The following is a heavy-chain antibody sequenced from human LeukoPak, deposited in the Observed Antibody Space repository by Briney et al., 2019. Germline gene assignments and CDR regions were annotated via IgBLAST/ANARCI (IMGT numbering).Heavy chain of an antibody. Sequence: PGGSLRLSCAASGFTFSSYAMSWVRQAPGKGLEWVSAISGSGGSTYYADSVKGRFTISRDNSKNTLYLQMNSLRAEDTAVYYCAKSPGGTAMVTDYYYYMDVWGEGTTVTVSS. CDR2: ISGSGGST. D-gene: IGHD5-18*01. J-gene: IGHJ6*03. V-gene: IGHV3-23*01. CDR3: AKSPGGTAMVTDYYYYMDV. CDR1: GFTFSSYA.